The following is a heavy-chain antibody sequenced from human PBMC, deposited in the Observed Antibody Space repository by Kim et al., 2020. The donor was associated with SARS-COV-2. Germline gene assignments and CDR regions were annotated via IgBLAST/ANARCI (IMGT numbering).Heavy chain of an antibody. J-gene: IGHJ6*02. CDR2: ISYDGSNK. CDR1: GFTFSSYG. CDR3: AKCRYSSSWYPYYYYYYGMDV. D-gene: IGHD6-13*01. V-gene: IGHV3-30*18. Sequence: GGSLRLSCAASGFTFSSYGMHWVRQAPGKGLEWVAVISYDGSNKYYADSVKGRFTISRDNSKNTLYLQMNSLRAEDTAVYYCAKCRYSSSWYPYYYYYYGMDVWGQGTTVTVSS.